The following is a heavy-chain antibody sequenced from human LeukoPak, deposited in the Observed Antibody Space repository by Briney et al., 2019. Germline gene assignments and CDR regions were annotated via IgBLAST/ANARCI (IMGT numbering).Heavy chain of an antibody. CDR2: INHSGSI. CDR1: GWSFSGYY. J-gene: IGHJ4*02. CDR3: ARGPPAPFTTVVIHDDL. V-gene: IGHV4-34*01. D-gene: IGHD4-23*01. Sequence: PSETLSLTCAVYGWSFSGYYWSWISQPPGNGLDCIGEINHSGSINYNPSLKRRVTISVDTSKNLFSLKLSFVTAAETAVYYCARGPPAPFTTVVIHDDLWGQGTLVTDSS.